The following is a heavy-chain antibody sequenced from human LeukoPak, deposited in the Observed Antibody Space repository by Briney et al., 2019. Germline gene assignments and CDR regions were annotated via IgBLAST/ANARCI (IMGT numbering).Heavy chain of an antibody. CDR1: GFTFSNAW. Sequence: GGSLRLSCAASGFTFSNAWMSWVRQAPGKGLEWVGRIKSKTDGGTTDYAAPVKGRFTTSRDDSKNTLYLQMNSLKTEDTAVYYCTTVVVVPAAYDAFDIWGQGTMVTVSS. CDR2: IKSKTDGGTT. CDR3: TTVVVVPAAYDAFDI. J-gene: IGHJ3*02. V-gene: IGHV3-15*01. D-gene: IGHD2-2*01.